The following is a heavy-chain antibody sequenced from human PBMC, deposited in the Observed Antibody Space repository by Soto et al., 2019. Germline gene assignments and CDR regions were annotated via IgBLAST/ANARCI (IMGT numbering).Heavy chain of an antibody. CDR3: ARIGFSGYYSDS. V-gene: IGHV3-23*01. CDR1: GLPFSSYA. D-gene: IGHD5-12*01. CDR2: TSSDGATT. Sequence: DVQLLESGGGLVQPGGSLRLSCAASGLPFSSYAMSWVRQAPGKGLEWVSSTSSDGATTFYADSVKGRFTFSRDTSKDTLFLQMNSLRVEDTAVYYCARIGFSGYYSDSWGQGTLVTVSS. J-gene: IGHJ4*02.